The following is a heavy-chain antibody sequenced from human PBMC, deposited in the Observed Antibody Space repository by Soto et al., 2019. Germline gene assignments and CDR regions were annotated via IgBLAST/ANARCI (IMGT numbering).Heavy chain of an antibody. D-gene: IGHD3-3*01. CDR3: TKPRSILQWPPFDP. J-gene: IGHJ5*02. CDR2: ISPDGSSQ. V-gene: IGHV3-30*18. Sequence: GSLRLSCEASGFTFRSFGMHWVRQTPDKGLEWVSVISPDGSSQDYADSVKGRFFTSRDNSRNTLYLQMNSLRIEDTGVYYCTKPRSILQWPPFDPWGHGTLVTDSS. CDR1: GFTFRSFG.